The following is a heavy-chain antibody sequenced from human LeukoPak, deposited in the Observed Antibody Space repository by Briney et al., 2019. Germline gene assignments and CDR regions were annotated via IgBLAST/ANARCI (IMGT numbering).Heavy chain of an antibody. V-gene: IGHV1-69*06. CDR1: GGTFSSYA. CDR2: IIPIFGTA. J-gene: IGHJ6*04. Sequence: SVKVSCKASGGTFSSYAISWVRQAPGQGLEWMGGIIPIFGTANYAQKFQGRVTITADKSTSTAYMELSSLRSEDTAVCYCARASLTHQDYYYGMDVWGKGTTVTVSS. CDR3: ARASLTHQDYYYGMDV. D-gene: IGHD2-21*02.